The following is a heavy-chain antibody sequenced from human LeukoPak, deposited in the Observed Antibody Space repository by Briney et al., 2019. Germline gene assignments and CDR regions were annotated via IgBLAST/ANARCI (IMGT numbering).Heavy chain of an antibody. CDR2: ISDHGGEK. D-gene: IGHD1-26*01. CDR3: ARGAIVGEFDC. CDR1: GFTFSTST. Sequence: GGSQRLSCAASGFTFSTSTIHWVRQAPGKGLEWVAVISDHGGEKYYADSVRGRFTISRDNSMDTLYLQMNSLRDEDTAIYFCARGAIVGEFDCWGQGTLVTVSS. V-gene: IGHV3-30*04. J-gene: IGHJ4*02.